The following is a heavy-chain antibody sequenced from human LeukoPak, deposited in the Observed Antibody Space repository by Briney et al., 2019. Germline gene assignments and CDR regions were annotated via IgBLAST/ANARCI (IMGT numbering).Heavy chain of an antibody. CDR3: ARDRGGVIRSEQTYYFDY. Sequence: NSGGSVRLSCAASGFTFSSYSMNWVRQAPGKGLEWVSSISSSSSYIYYADSVKGRFTISRDNAKNSLYLQMNSLRAEDTAVYYCARDRGGVIRSEQTYYFDYWGQGTLVTVSS. V-gene: IGHV3-21*01. J-gene: IGHJ4*02. CDR1: GFTFSSYS. D-gene: IGHD3-16*01. CDR2: ISSSSSYI.